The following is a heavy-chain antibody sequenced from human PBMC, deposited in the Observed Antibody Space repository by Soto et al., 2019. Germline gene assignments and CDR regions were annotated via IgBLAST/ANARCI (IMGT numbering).Heavy chain of an antibody. CDR3: ARGYDIWSGRSFGMDV. V-gene: IGHV1-18*01. D-gene: IGHD3-3*01. Sequence: QVQVVQSGGEVKKPGASVKVSCKTSGYTFTDYGISWVRQAPGQGLEWMGWINTYNDKTDYTQKLQARVTLTTDTATTTAYMELRSLTSDDTAVYYCARGYDIWSGRSFGMDVWGQGTTIIVSS. CDR2: INTYNDKT. CDR1: GYTFTDYG. J-gene: IGHJ6*02.